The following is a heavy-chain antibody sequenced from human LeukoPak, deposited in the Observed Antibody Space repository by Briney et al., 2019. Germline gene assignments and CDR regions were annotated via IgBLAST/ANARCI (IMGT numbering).Heavy chain of an antibody. J-gene: IGHJ5*02. V-gene: IGHV4-59*01. CDR2: IYYSGST. CDR1: GGSISSYY. Sequence: SETLSLTCTASGGSISSYYWSWIRQPPGKGLEWIGYIYYSGSTNYNPSLKSRVTISVDTSKNQFSLKLSSVTAADTAVYYCARDEALRGYYGSGSYEGWFDPWGQGTLVTVSS. CDR3: ARDEALRGYYGSGSYEGWFDP. D-gene: IGHD3-10*01.